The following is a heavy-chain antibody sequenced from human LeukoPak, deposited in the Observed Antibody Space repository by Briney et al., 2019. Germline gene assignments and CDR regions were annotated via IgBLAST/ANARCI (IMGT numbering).Heavy chain of an antibody. D-gene: IGHD2-15*01. Sequence: GGSLRLSCAGSGFTFSRYWMHWVRQAPGKGLVWVSRINSDGSSTSYADSVKGRFTISRDNAKNTLYLQMNSLRAEDTAVYYCARWDCSGASCYSGYWGQGTLVTVSS. CDR1: GFTFSRYW. J-gene: IGHJ4*02. CDR2: INSDGSST. CDR3: ARWDCSGASCYSGY. V-gene: IGHV3-74*01.